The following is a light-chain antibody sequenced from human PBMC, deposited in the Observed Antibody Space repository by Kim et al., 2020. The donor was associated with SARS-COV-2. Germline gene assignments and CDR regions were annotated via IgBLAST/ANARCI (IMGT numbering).Light chain of an antibody. CDR2: FDS. CDR3: QVWDSGTTQVV. V-gene: IGLV3-21*04. CDR1: SIVPQG. Sequence: APGTTANISWGGKSIVPQGVHWYQRKPGQAPVLVIYFDSDRPSGIPERFSGSMSGNTAILTISRVEAGDEADYYCQVWDSGTTQVVFGGGTKLTVL. J-gene: IGLJ2*01.